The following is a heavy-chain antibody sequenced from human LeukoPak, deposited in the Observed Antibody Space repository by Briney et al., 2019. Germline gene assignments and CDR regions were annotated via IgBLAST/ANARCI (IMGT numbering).Heavy chain of an antibody. D-gene: IGHD3-3*01. CDR2: IKQDGGEK. CDR1: GFTFSTYW. V-gene: IGHV3-7*01. CDR3: ARRVFFAFDI. Sequence: GGSLRLSCAASGFTFSTYWMTWVRQPPGKGLEWVANIKQDGGEKYYVDSVKGRFTISRDNAQNSLYLQMNSLRAEDTAVYYRARRVFFAFDIWGRGTMVTVS. J-gene: IGHJ3*02.